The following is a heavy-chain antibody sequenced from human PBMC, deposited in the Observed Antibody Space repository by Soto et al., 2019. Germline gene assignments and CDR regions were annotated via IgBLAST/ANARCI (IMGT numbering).Heavy chain of an antibody. V-gene: IGHV4-34*01. CDR1: GGSFSGFY. CDR2: INRSGSS. Sequence: RSLTCAVHGGSFSGFYWTWIRQPPGKGLEWIGEINRSGSSNYNPPLKSRVTMPLDTSRNQFSLSLNSVTAADTAVYYCARMAGPWYFDLWGRGTLVTVSS. J-gene: IGHJ2*01. CDR3: ARMAGPWYFDL.